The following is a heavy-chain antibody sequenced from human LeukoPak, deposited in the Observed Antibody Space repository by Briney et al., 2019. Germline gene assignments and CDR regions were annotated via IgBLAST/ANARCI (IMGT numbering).Heavy chain of an antibody. CDR1: GGSFSGYY. J-gene: IGHJ6*02. V-gene: IGHV4-59*08. CDR2: IYYSGST. D-gene: IGHD2-2*01. CDR3: ARLIPAAIDYYYGMDV. Sequence: SETLSLTCAVYGGSFSGYYWSWIRQPPGKGLEWIGYIYYSGSTNYNPSLKSRVTISVDTSKNQFSLKLSSVTAADTAVYYCARLIPAAIDYYYGMDVWGQGTTVTVSS.